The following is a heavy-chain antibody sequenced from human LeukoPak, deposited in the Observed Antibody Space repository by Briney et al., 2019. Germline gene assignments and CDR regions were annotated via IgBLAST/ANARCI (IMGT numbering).Heavy chain of an antibody. CDR1: GFTFSSYA. CDR3: AKVSLAYCGGDCYPTSGFDY. V-gene: IGHV3-23*01. J-gene: IGHJ4*02. D-gene: IGHD2-21*02. Sequence: GGSLRLSCAASGFTFSSYAMSWVRQAPGKGLEWVSAISGSGGSTYYADSVKGRFTISRDNSKNTLYLQMNSLRAEDTAVYYCAKVSLAYCGGDCYPTSGFDYWGQGTLVTVSS. CDR2: ISGSGGST.